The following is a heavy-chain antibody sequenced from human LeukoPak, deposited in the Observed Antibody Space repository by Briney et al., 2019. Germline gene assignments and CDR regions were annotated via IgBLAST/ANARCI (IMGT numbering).Heavy chain of an antibody. D-gene: IGHD3-3*01. J-gene: IGHJ6*02. Sequence: PGGSLRLSCAASGFTFSSYWMTWVRQAPGKGLEWVAVISYDGSNKYYADSVKGRFTISRDNSKNTLYLQMNSLRAEDTAVYYCARAQEGYDFWSGYGYYYGMDVWGQGTTVTVSS. V-gene: IGHV3-30-3*01. CDR3: ARAQEGYDFWSGYGYYYGMDV. CDR1: GFTFSSYW. CDR2: ISYDGSNK.